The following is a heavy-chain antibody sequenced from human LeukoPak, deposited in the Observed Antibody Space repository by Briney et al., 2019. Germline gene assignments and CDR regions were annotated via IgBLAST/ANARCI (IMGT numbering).Heavy chain of an antibody. D-gene: IGHD3-22*01. CDR3: ARVRTGYYSR. Sequence: SETLSLTCAVYGGSSSGYYWSWIRPPPGKGREWIGEINHSGSTNYNPSLKSRVTISVDTSKNQFSLKLSSVTAADTAVYYCARVRTGYYSRWGQGTLVTVSS. CDR2: INHSGST. CDR1: GGSSSGYY. V-gene: IGHV4-34*01. J-gene: IGHJ4*02.